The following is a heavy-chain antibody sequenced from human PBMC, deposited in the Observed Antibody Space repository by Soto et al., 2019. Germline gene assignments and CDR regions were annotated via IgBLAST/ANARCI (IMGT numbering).Heavy chain of an antibody. CDR1: GYTFTSYG. V-gene: IGHV1-18*01. J-gene: IGHJ4*02. D-gene: IGHD2-15*01. Sequence: GASVKVSCKASGYTFTSYGISWVRQAPGQGLEWMGWISAYNGNTNYAQKLQGRVTMTTDTSTSTAYMELRSLRSDDTAVYYCARGYCSGGSCNDFDYWGQGPLVTVSS. CDR3: ARGYCSGGSCNDFDY. CDR2: ISAYNGNT.